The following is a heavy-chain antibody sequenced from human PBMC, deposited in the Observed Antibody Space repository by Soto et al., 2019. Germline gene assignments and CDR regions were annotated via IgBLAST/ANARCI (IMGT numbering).Heavy chain of an antibody. CDR2: ISYDGSNK. J-gene: IGHJ4*02. V-gene: IGHV3-30*18. CDR3: AKDRSHPTDIVVVLDY. Sequence: QVQLVESGGGVVQPGRSLRLSCAASGFTFSSYGMHWVRQAPGKGLEWVAVISYDGSNKYYADSVKGRFTISRDNSKNTLYLQMNSLRAEDTAVYYCAKDRSHPTDIVVVLDYWGQGTLVTVSS. D-gene: IGHD2-2*01. CDR1: GFTFSSYG.